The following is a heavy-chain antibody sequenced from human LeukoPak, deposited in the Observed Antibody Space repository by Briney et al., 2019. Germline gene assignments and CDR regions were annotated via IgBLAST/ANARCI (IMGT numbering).Heavy chain of an antibody. Sequence: NSSETLSLTCTVSGGSISISSYYWGWVRQPPGKGLEWIANVYYSGSTYYNPSLKSRVTISINTSKNQFSLKVTSVTAADTAVYYCARIPSPGWFDPWGQGTLVTVSS. J-gene: IGHJ5*02. V-gene: IGHV4-39*07. CDR3: ARIPSPGWFDP. CDR1: GGSISISSYY. CDR2: VYYSGST.